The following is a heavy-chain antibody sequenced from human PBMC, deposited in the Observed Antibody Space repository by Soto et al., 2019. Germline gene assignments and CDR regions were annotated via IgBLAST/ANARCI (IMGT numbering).Heavy chain of an antibody. J-gene: IGHJ4*02. Sequence: ASVKVSCKASGYTFTSYDINWVRQATGQGLEWMGWMNPNSGNTGYAQKFQGRVTMTRNTSISAAYMELSSLRSENTAAYYCAVRGDSTTFDYWGQGTLVTVSS. CDR3: AVRGDSTTFDY. CDR2: MNPNSGNT. V-gene: IGHV1-8*01. D-gene: IGHD2-2*01. CDR1: GYTFTSYD.